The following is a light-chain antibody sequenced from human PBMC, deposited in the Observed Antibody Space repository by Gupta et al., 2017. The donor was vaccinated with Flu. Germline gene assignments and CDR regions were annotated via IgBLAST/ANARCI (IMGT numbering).Light chain of an antibody. V-gene: IGLV1-40*01. CDR2: GNT. CDR1: SSNIGAGYD. CDR3: QSYDSSLSGYV. J-gene: IGLJ1*01. Sequence: SGLTQPPSVSGAPGQRVTISCTVRSSNIGAGYDIQWYQQLPGTAPKLLIYGNTDRPSGVPDRFSGSKSGISASLAITGLQAEDEADYYCQSYDSSLSGYVFGTGTKVTVL.